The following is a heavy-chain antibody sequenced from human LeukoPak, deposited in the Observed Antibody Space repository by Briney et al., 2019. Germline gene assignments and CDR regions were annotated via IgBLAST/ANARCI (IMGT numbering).Heavy chain of an antibody. CDR3: ARGPVGGALNFDY. J-gene: IGHJ4*02. D-gene: IGHD1-26*01. CDR2: INPNSGGT. V-gene: IGHV1-2*02. CDR1: GYSFTSYY. Sequence: ASVKVSCKASGYSFTSYYIHWVRQAPGQGLEWMGWINPNSGGTNYTQKFQGRVTMTRDTSISTAYMELSRLRSDDTAVYYCARGPVGGALNFDYWGQGTLVTVSS.